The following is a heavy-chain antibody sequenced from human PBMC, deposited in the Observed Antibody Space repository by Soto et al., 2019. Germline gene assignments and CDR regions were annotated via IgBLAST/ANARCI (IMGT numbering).Heavy chain of an antibody. V-gene: IGHV1-18*01. Sequence: QVQLGQSGAEVKKPGASVKVSCKTSGYPFTSYGINWVRQAPGQGPEWMGWISAYNGKTSYTQKFQGRVTMTTDTSTSTAYKELRSLRSDDTAVYYCARDRLIAVTGLLHYWGQGTLVTVSS. CDR1: GYPFTSYG. J-gene: IGHJ4*02. CDR2: ISAYNGKT. CDR3: ARDRLIAVTGLLHY. D-gene: IGHD6-19*01.